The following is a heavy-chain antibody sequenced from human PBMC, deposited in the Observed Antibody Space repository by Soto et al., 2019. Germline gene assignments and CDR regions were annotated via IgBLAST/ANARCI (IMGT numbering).Heavy chain of an antibody. D-gene: IGHD3-16*02. V-gene: IGHV3-30-3*01. Sequence: QVQLVESGGGVVQPGRSLRLSCAASGFTFSSYAMHWVRQAPGKGLEWEAVISYDGSNKYYADSVKGRFTISRDNSKNTLYLQMNSLRAEDTAVYYCARDFSDYVWGSYRPLDYWGQGTLVTVSS. J-gene: IGHJ4*02. CDR2: ISYDGSNK. CDR1: GFTFSSYA. CDR3: ARDFSDYVWGSYRPLDY.